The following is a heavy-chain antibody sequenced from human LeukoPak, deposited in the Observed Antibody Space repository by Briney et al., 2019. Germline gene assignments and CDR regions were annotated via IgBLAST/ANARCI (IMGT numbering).Heavy chain of an antibody. CDR3: ARPYCSSTSCYETYYYGMDV. J-gene: IGHJ6*02. D-gene: IGHD2-2*01. CDR1: GGTFSSYA. Sequence: SVKVSCKAAGGTFSSYAISWVRQAPGQGLEWVGGIIPIFGTANYAQKFQGRVTITADESTSTAYMELSSLRSEDTAVYYCARPYCSSTSCYETYYYGMDVWGQGTTVTVSS. CDR2: IIPIFGTA. V-gene: IGHV1-69*13.